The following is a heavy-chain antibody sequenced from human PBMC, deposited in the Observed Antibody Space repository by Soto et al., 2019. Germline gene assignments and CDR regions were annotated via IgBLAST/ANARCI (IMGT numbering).Heavy chain of an antibody. V-gene: IGHV4-39*07. Sequence: TSETLSLTCTVSGGSISSSTYYWGWIRQPPGKGLEWIGNIFYSGSTYYNPSLKSRVTISVDTSKNQFSLKLSSVTAADTAVYYCARGIYYYDSSGYFPHWGQGTLVTVSS. J-gene: IGHJ4*02. CDR3: ARGIYYYDSSGYFPH. D-gene: IGHD3-22*01. CDR1: GGSISSSTYY. CDR2: IFYSGST.